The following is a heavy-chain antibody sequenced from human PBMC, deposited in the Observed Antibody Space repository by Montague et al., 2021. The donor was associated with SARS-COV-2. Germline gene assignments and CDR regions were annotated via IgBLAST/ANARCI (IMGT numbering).Heavy chain of an antibody. CDR1: GVSIGNSGYY. V-gene: IGHV4-39*01. D-gene: IGHD3-10*01. Sequence: SETLSLTCTVSGVSIGNSGYYWGWIRQPPGKGLEWIGSMYYSGNTYYNPSLKSRVTISVDSSKNQFFLNLRSVTAADTAVYYCVTVWGYYGSGSYSTNWFDPWGHGTLVTVSS. J-gene: IGHJ5*02. CDR3: VTVWGYYGSGSYSTNWFDP. CDR2: MYYSGNT.